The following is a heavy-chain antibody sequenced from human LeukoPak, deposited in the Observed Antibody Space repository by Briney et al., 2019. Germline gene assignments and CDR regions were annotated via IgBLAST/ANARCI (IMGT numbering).Heavy chain of an antibody. CDR3: ARHSSGWPYNWFDP. Sequence: PSETLSLTCTVSGGSISSYYWSWIRQPAGKGLEWIGRIYTSGSTNYNPSLKSRVTMSVDTSKNQFSLKLSSVTAADTAVYYCARHSSGWPYNWFDPWGQGTLVTVSS. CDR2: IYTSGST. J-gene: IGHJ5*02. D-gene: IGHD6-19*01. CDR1: GGSISSYY. V-gene: IGHV4-4*07.